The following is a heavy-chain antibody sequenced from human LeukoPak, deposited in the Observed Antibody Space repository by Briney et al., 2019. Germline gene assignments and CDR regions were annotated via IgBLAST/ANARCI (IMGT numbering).Heavy chain of an antibody. V-gene: IGHV3-66*01. CDR2: VYRGGST. CDR3: ATADSGSYYSGFDY. J-gene: IGHJ4*02. Sequence: GGSLRLSCAASGFTVSSNYMSWVRQAPGKGLEWVSVVYRGGSTHYADSVKGRFTISRDNSKNTLYLHMNSLRAEDTAVYYCATADSGSYYSGFDYWGQGTLVTVSS. D-gene: IGHD1-26*01. CDR1: GFTVSSNY.